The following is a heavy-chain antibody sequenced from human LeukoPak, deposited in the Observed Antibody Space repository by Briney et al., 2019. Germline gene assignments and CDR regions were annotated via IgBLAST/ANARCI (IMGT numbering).Heavy chain of an antibody. D-gene: IGHD5-24*01. CDR1: GYTFTGYY. Sequence: GASVKVSCKASGYTFTGYYMHWVRQAPGQGLEWMGRINPNSGGTNYAQKFQGRVTMTRDTSISTAYMELSRLRSDDTAVYYCARDRPLGMATIISILYYYGMDVWGQGTTVTVSS. CDR3: ARDRPLGMATIISILYYYGMDV. J-gene: IGHJ6*02. CDR2: INPNSGGT. V-gene: IGHV1-2*06.